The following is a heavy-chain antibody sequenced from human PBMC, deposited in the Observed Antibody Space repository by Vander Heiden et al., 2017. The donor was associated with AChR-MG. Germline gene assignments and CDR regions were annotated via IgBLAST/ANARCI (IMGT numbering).Heavy chain of an antibody. Sequence: QAQLVQSGAEVKKPGASVKVSCKASGYTFTSYDNNWVRQAPGQELEWMGWMNPNSDDTGYTQKFQGRVTMTRDTSISTAYMELSSLRSEDTAIYFCAREYCSGGSCYSDYWGQGTLVTVSS. V-gene: IGHV1-8*01. CDR3: AREYCSGGSCYSDY. J-gene: IGHJ4*02. CDR2: MNPNSDDT. D-gene: IGHD2-15*01. CDR1: GYTFTSYD.